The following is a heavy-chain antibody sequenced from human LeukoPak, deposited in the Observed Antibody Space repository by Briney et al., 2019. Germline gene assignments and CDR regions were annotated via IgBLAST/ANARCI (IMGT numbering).Heavy chain of an antibody. J-gene: IGHJ6*03. Sequence: MASETLSLTCAVYGGSFSGYYWSWIRQPPGKGLEWIGEINHSGSTNYNPSLKSRVTISVDTSKNQFSLKLSSVTAADTAVYYCARKNRDGSGYYYYYYYMDVWGKGTTVTVSS. V-gene: IGHV4-34*01. D-gene: IGHD3-22*01. CDR1: GGSFSGYY. CDR3: ARKNRDGSGYYYYYYYMDV. CDR2: INHSGST.